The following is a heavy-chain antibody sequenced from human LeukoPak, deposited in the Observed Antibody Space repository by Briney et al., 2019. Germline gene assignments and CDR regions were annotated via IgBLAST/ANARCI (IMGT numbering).Heavy chain of an antibody. Sequence: SETLTLTCTVSGGSISSYYWSWIRQPAGKGLEWIGRIYTSGSTNYNPSLKSRVTMSVDTSKNQFSLKLSSVTAADTAVYYCARDQGYDSSGYYVECYFDNWGRGTRVTVSS. V-gene: IGHV4-4*07. CDR2: IYTSGST. J-gene: IGHJ4*02. D-gene: IGHD3-22*01. CDR3: ARDQGYDSSGYYVECYFDN. CDR1: GGSISSYY.